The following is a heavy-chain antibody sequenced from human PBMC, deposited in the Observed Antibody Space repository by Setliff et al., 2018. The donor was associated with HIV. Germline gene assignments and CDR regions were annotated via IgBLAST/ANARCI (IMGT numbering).Heavy chain of an antibody. D-gene: IGHD6-13*01. CDR2: IRVYNGNT. CDR3: ARVIRIGAGNYYFDY. CDR1: GYTFTNYG. Sequence: ASVKVSCKASGYTFTNYGISWVRQAPGQGLEWMGWIRVYNGNTNYVQNLQGRVTMTTDTSTSTAYMELRSLRSDDTAVYYCARVIRIGAGNYYFDYWGQGTLVTVSS. J-gene: IGHJ4*02. V-gene: IGHV1-18*01.